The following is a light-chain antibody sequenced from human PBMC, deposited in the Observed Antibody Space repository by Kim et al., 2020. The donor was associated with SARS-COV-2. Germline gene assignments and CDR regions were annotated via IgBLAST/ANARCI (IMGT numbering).Light chain of an antibody. CDR2: YDS. Sequence: SYELTQPPPVSVAPGKTARITCGGNNIGSKSVHWYQQKPGQAPVLVIYYDSDRPSGIPERFSGSNSGNTATLTISRVEAGDEADYYCQVWDSSSDHWVFGGGNKVT. CDR3: QVWDSSSDHWV. CDR1: NIGSKS. V-gene: IGLV3-21*04. J-gene: IGLJ3*02.